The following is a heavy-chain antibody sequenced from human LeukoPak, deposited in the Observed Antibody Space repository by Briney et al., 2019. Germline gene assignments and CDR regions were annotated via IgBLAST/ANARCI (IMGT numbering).Heavy chain of an antibody. CDR2: IRYDGSNK. J-gene: IGHJ6*03. V-gene: IGHV3-30*02. CDR1: GFTFSSYG. Sequence: SGGSLRLSCAASGFTFSSYGMHWVRQAPGKGLEWVAFIRYDGSNKYYADSVKGRFTISRDNSKNTLYLQMNSLRAEDTAVYYCAKDPSPPGFSPYYYYYMDVWGKGTTVTISS. CDR3: AKDPSPPGFSPYYYYYMDV. D-gene: IGHD6-25*01.